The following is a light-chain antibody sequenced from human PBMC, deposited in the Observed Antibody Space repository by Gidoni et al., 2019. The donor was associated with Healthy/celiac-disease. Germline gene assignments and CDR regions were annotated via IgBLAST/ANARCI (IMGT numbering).Light chain of an antibody. CDR2: DAS. V-gene: IGKV3-11*01. Sequence: EIVLTQSPATLSLSPGERATLSCRASPSVSSYLAWYQQKPGQSPRLLIYDASNRATGIPARFSGSGSGTDLTLTISSLEPEDFAVYYCQQRSNWITFGQGTRLEIK. CDR1: PSVSSY. J-gene: IGKJ5*01. CDR3: QQRSNWIT.